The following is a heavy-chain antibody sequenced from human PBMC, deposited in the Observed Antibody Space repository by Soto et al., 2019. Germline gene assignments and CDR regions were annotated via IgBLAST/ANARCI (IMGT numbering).Heavy chain of an antibody. D-gene: IGHD3-22*01. V-gene: IGHV1-46*01. J-gene: IGHJ4*02. CDR1: GYTFTSYY. Sequence: ASVKVSCKASGYTFTSYYMHWVRQAPGQGLEWMGIINPSGGSTSYAQKFQGRVTMTRDTSTSTVYMELSSLRSEDTAVYYCARDLGSKSGYYPHDYWGQGTLVTVSS. CDR2: INPSGGST. CDR3: ARDLGSKSGYYPHDY.